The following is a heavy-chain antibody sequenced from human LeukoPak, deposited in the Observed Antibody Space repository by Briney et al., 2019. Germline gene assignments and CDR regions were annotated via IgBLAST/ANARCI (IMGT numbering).Heavy chain of an antibody. J-gene: IGHJ4*02. V-gene: IGHV3-11*06. CDR1: GFTFSDYY. CDR2: ISSSSSYT. CDR3: ARRLNYYDSSGADY. D-gene: IGHD3-22*01. Sequence: PGGSLRLSCAASGFTFSDYYMSWIRQAPGKGLEWVSYISSSSSYTNYADSAKGRFTISRDNAKNSLSLQMNSLRAEDTAVYYCARRLNYYDSSGADYWGQGTLVTVSS.